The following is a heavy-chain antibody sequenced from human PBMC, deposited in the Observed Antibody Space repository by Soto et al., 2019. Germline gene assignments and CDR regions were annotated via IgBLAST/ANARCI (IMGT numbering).Heavy chain of an antibody. V-gene: IGHV4-34*01. CDR2: INPSGSK. D-gene: IGHD2-15*01. CDR1: GGSFSGFY. J-gene: IGHJ3*02. Sequence: SETLSLICAVYGGSFSGFYWSWIRKPPEKGLEXIGEINPSGSKNYKPCLKRRVTISVDTSKNQFSLQLSSVTAADTAVYYCARKKFTYCSGGSCYDLVLIGAFDIWGQGTMVTLSS. CDR3: ARKKFTYCSGGSCYDLVLIGAFDI.